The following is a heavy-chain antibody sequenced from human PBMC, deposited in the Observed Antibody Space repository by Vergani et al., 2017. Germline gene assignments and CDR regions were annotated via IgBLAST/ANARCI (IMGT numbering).Heavy chain of an antibody. CDR3: ARESVGATYYMDV. Sequence: QVQLQQSGPGLVKPSQTLSLTCAISGESVSSNSYVWNWIRQSPSRGLEWLGRTHYNSKWYNDYALSVKSRIIINADTSKNQFYLHLSPVTPEDTAVHYCARESVGATYYMDVWGKGTTVTVSS. D-gene: IGHD1-26*01. CDR1: GESVSSNSYV. V-gene: IGHV6-1*01. J-gene: IGHJ6*03. CDR2: THYNSKWYN.